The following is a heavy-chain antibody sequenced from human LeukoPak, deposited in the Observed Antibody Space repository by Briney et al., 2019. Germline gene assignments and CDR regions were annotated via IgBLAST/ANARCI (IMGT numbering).Heavy chain of an antibody. CDR2: ISAYNGNT. V-gene: IGHV1-18*01. CDR1: GYTFTSYG. J-gene: IGHJ5*02. D-gene: IGHD3-16*01. CDR3: AGGKFRLSDSWFDP. Sequence: ASVKVSCKASGYTFTSYGISWVRQAPGQGLEWMGWISAYNGNTNYAQKLQGRVTMTTDTSTSTAYMELRSLRSDDTAVYYCAGGKFRLSDSWFDPWGQGTLVTVSS.